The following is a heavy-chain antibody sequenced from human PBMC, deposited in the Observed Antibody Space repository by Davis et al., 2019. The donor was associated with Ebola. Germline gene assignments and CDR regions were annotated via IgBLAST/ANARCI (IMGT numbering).Heavy chain of an antibody. D-gene: IGHD5-18*01. CDR2: IYDSRTF. CDR3: ARLRPTAMVFYGMDV. Sequence: SETLSLTCTVSGGSISSYYWSWIRQPPGKGLEWIGNIYDSRTFKYSPSLKSRVTISVDTSKNQFSLKLSSVTAADTAVYYCARLRPTAMVFYGMDVWGQGTTVTVSS. J-gene: IGHJ6*02. CDR1: GGSISSYY. V-gene: IGHV4-59*08.